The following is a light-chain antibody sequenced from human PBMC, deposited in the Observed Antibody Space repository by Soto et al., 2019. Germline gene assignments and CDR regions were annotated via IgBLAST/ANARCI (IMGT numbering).Light chain of an antibody. CDR1: QSISSW. Sequence: SQLTQCPSSLSASVGDRVTIPCRASQSISSWLAWYQQKSGKVPMLLIYAASNLQSGVPSRFGGSGSGTDFTLTISSLQPGDIATYSCQPTFPTPTFGGRTMVDIK. V-gene: IGKV1-39*01. J-gene: IGKJ4*01. CDR2: AAS. CDR3: QPTFPTPT.